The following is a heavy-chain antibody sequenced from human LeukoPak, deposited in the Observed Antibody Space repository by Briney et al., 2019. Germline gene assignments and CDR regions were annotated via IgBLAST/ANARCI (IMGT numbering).Heavy chain of an antibody. Sequence: GGSLRLSCAASGFTFSSYAMSWVRQAPGKGLEWVSAISGSGGSTYYADSVKGRFTISRDKSENTLYLQMNSPRAEDTAVNYCAKVRQRYCSSTSCLSYYYYYYGMDVWGQGTTVTVSS. CDR2: ISGSGGST. J-gene: IGHJ6*02. CDR1: GFTFSSYA. V-gene: IGHV3-23*01. CDR3: AKVRQRYCSSTSCLSYYYYYYGMDV. D-gene: IGHD2-2*01.